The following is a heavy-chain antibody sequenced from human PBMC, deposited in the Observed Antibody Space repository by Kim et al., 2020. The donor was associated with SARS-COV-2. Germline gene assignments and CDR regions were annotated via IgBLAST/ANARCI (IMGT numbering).Heavy chain of an antibody. J-gene: IGHJ5*02. CDR2: IYYSGST. D-gene: IGHD6-19*01. Sequence: SETLSLTCTVSGGSISSYYWSWIRQPPGKGLEWIGYIYYSGSTNYNPSPKSRVTISVDTSKNQFSLKLSSVTAADTAVYYCARAGDSSGWYIGNWFDPWGQGTLVTVSS. CDR1: GGSISSYY. V-gene: IGHV4-59*01. CDR3: ARAGDSSGWYIGNWFDP.